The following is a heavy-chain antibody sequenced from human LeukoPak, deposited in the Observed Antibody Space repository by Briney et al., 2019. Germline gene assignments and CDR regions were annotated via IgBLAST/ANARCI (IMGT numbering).Heavy chain of an antibody. CDR3: ARDSFQIPFDY. CDR1: GFTFSDYY. CDR2: ISSSGSTI. D-gene: IGHD2-21*01. V-gene: IGHV3-11*01. J-gene: IGHJ4*02. Sequence: GGSLRLSCAASGFTFSDYYMSWIRQAPGKGLEWVSYISSSGSTIYYADSVKGRLTISRDNAKNSLYLQMNSLRAEDTAVYYCARDSFQIPFDYWGQGTLVTVSS.